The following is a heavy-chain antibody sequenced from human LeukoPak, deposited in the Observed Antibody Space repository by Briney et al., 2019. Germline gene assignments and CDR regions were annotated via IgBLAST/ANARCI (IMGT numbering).Heavy chain of an antibody. Sequence: GASLQISCKSSGSRFSTYWIGWVRQLPGKGLEWMGIIYPSDSDTRYSPSFQDLVTISADKSIGTAYLQWSSLKASDTAMYYCARGGSSSLNWFDHWGQGTLVTVSS. CDR2: IYPSDSDT. CDR1: GSRFSTYW. CDR3: ARGGSSSLNWFDH. V-gene: IGHV5-51*01. J-gene: IGHJ5*02. D-gene: IGHD6-6*01.